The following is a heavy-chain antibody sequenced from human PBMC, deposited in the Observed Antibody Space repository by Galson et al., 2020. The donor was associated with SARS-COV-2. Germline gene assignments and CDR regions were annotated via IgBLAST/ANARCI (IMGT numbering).Heavy chain of an antibody. Sequence: GESLKISCAASGFTFSNYGMHWVRQAPGKGLEWVAVTSYDGSNYYYADSVRGRFTISRDNSKNTLYLQMKSLRADDTAVYYCAKGGYYSDSSGYYGRKEYWGQGTLVTVSS. CDR3: AKGGYYSDSSGYYGRKEY. V-gene: IGHV3-30*18. J-gene: IGHJ4*02. CDR1: GFTFSNYG. D-gene: IGHD3-22*01. CDR2: TSYDGSNY.